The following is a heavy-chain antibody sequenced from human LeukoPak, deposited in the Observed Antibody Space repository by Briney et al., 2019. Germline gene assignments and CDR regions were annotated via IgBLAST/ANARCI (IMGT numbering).Heavy chain of an antibody. Sequence: GGSLRLSCAASGFIFTNYFMSWVRQAPGKGLEWVASIKHDGSEKYYVDSVRGRFTISRDNTMNSLYLQMSSLRAEDTAVYYCARNGVGSDVWGQGTTVTVSS. CDR3: ARNGVGSDV. CDR2: IKHDGSEK. CDR1: GFIFTNYF. V-gene: IGHV3-7*01. D-gene: IGHD2-8*01. J-gene: IGHJ6*02.